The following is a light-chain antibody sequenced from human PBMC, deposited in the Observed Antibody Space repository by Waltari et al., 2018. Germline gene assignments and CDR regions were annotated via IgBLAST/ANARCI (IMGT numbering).Light chain of an antibody. J-gene: IGLJ2*01. CDR3: SSYTSSNSVV. Sequence: QSALTQPPSVSGSPGHSVTIPCTGPSRDVGSYNRVPWYQQPPGTAPKLMIYEVSYRPSGVPDRFSGSKSGNTASLTISGLQAEDEADYYCSSYTSSNSVVFGGGTNLTVL. CDR1: SRDVGSYNR. V-gene: IGLV2-18*02. CDR2: EVS.